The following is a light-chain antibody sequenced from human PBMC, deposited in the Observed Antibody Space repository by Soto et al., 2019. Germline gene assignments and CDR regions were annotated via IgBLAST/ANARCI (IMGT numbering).Light chain of an antibody. CDR2: KAS. CDR1: QVISSW. V-gene: IGKV1-12*01. Sequence: DIQMTQSPSSVSASVGDTVTVSCRASQVISSWLAWYQQKPGRAPNLLIYKASTLQTGVPSRFSGSGSGTDFTLTITNLRPEDFATYYCHQASSFPLSFGGGTKVDIK. CDR3: HQASSFPLS. J-gene: IGKJ4*01.